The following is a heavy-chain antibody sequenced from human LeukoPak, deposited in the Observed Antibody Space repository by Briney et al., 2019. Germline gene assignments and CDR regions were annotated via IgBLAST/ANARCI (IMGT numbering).Heavy chain of an antibody. V-gene: IGHV3-7*04. CDR1: GFPFSSYW. D-gene: IGHD5-24*01. Sequence: GGSLRLSCAASGFPFSSYWMTWVRQAPGKGLEWVANIKQDGSKKSYVDSVKGRFTISRDNAKNSLYLQMNSLRAEDTAIYYCTRVGYIDEGIDYWGQGTLVIVSS. CDR2: IKQDGSKK. J-gene: IGHJ4*02. CDR3: TRVGYIDEGIDY.